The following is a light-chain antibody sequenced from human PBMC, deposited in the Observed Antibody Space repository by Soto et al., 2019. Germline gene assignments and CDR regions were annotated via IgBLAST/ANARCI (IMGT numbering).Light chain of an antibody. CDR3: QQRSTWPPFS. V-gene: IGKV3-11*01. CDR1: HSVNSH. Sequence: IVMTPSPASLSVSPGDRATLSCRTSHSVNSHVAWYQQKPGQAPRLLLYGASNRATGIPVRFSGSGSGTDFTLTISSLEPEDFAVYYCQQRSTWPPFSFGPGTKVDI. J-gene: IGKJ3*01. CDR2: GAS.